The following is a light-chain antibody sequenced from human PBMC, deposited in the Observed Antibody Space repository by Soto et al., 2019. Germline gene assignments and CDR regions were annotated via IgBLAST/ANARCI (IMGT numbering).Light chain of an antibody. CDR3: QKYNSAPCT. V-gene: IGKV1-27*01. J-gene: IGKJ1*01. CDR2: VAS. CDR1: QGISNY. Sequence: DIQMTQSPSSLSASVGDRVTINCRASQGISNYLAWYQQQPGKVPKLLIYVASTLQSGVPSRFSGSGSGTDFTLTISSLQPADVATYYCQKYNSAPCTFGQGTKVEIK.